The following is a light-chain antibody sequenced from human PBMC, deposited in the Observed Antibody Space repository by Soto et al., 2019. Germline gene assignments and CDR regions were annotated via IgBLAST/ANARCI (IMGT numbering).Light chain of an antibody. V-gene: IGLV1-40*01. CDR3: QSYDSSLSGWL. CDR2: GDS. CDR1: SSNIGAGYN. Sequence: QAVVTQPPSVSGAPGQRVTISCTGSSSNIGAGYNVHWYQQVPGTAPKLLIYGDSNRPSGVPDRFSGSKSGTSASLAITGLQAEDEADYHCQSYDSSLSGWLFGGGTKVTVL. J-gene: IGLJ3*02.